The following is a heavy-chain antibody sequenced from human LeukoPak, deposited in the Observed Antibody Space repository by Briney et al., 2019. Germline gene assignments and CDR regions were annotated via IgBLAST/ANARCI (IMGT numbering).Heavy chain of an antibody. CDR2: IHHGGST. CDR1: GGSLGADF. Sequence: SETLSLTCAVDGGSLGADFCSWIRHPPGKGLEWIGDIHHGGSTKYNPSLGSRVTISVDTSKNQFSLRLTSVTAADTAVYYCAREPDRIRFDTWGQGALVTVSS. D-gene: IGHD1-14*01. J-gene: IGHJ5*02. V-gene: IGHV4-34*01. CDR3: AREPDRIRFDT.